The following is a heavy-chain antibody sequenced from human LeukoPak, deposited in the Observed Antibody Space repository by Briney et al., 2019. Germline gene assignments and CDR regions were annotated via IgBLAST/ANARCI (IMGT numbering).Heavy chain of an antibody. Sequence: ASVEVSCKVSGYTLTELSMHWVRQAPGKGLEWMGGFDPEDGETIYAQKFQGRVTMTEDTSTDTAYMELSSLRSEDTSVYYCATTTNYYYYYMDVWGKGTTVTVSS. CDR1: GYTLTELS. J-gene: IGHJ6*03. V-gene: IGHV1-24*01. CDR3: ATTTNYYYYYMDV. CDR2: FDPEDGET. D-gene: IGHD1-14*01.